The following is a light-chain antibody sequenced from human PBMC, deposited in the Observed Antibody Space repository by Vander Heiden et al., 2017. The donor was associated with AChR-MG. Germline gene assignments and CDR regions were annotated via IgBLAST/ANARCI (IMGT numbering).Light chain of an antibody. Sequence: SYVLTQPPSVSVAPGKTARITCGGNNIGSKTVHWYQQKPGQAPVLVVDDDSDRPSGIPERFSGSNAGNTATLTSSRVEAGDEDDYYCQVWDSSSDHVFGTGTKVTVL. CDR3: QVWDSSSDHV. J-gene: IGLJ1*01. CDR1: NIGSKT. CDR2: DDS. V-gene: IGLV3-21*03.